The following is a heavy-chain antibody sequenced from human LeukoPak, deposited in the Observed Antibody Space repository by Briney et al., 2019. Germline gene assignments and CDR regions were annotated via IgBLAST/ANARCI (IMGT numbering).Heavy chain of an antibody. Sequence: PSETLSLTCTVSGGSVSNTNYYWAWIRQPPGKGLEWIGSVSHSGSTYYNPSLKSRVSTSVDTSKNQFSLNLSSVIAADTAVYYCARHSPGYYYYGMDVWGQGTTVTVSS. V-gene: IGHV4-39*01. CDR2: VSHSGST. J-gene: IGHJ6*02. CDR3: ARHSPGYYYYGMDV. CDR1: GGSVSNTNYY.